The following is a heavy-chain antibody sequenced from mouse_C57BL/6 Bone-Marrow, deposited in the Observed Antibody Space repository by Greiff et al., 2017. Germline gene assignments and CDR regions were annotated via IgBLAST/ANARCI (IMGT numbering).Heavy chain of an antibody. D-gene: IGHD2-1*01. V-gene: IGHV1-18*01. CDR1: GYTFTDYN. CDR2: INPNNGGT. CDR3: ARRTSLYYHGPYFDY. J-gene: IGHJ2*01. Sequence: EVQLQQSGPELVKPGASVKIPCKASGYTFTDYNMDWVKQSHGKSLEWIGDINPNNGGTIYNQKFKGKATLTVDKSSSTAYMELRSLTSEDTAVYYCARRTSLYYHGPYFDYWGQGTTLTVSS.